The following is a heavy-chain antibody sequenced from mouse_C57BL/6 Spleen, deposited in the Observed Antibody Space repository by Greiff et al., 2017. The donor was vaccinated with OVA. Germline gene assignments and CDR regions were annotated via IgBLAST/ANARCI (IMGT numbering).Heavy chain of an antibody. D-gene: IGHD2-1*01. J-gene: IGHJ3*01. CDR2: IDPSDSET. CDR1: GYTFTSYW. Sequence: QVQLQQPGAELVRPGSSVKLSCKASGYTFTSYWMHWVKQRPIQGLEWIGNIDPSDSETHYNQKFKDKATLTVDKSSSTAYMQLSSLTSEDSAVYYCARQDGNYVAWFAYWGQGTLVTVSA. V-gene: IGHV1-52*01. CDR3: ARQDGNYVAWFAY.